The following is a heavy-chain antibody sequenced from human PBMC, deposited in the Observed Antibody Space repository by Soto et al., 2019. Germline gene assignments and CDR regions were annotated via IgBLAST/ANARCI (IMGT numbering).Heavy chain of an antibody. V-gene: IGHV1-8*01. CDR1: GYTFMSYE. J-gene: IGHJ4*02. Sequence: QVHLVQSGAEVKKPGASVKVSCKASGYTFMSYEINWVRQATGQGLEWMGWLKRNSGHTGYAQKCQGSVTMTRDTSISTAYMELSGLRSEDTAVYYCARYLSDSANFDYWGQGTLVTVSS. CDR2: LKRNSGHT. CDR3: ARYLSDSANFDY.